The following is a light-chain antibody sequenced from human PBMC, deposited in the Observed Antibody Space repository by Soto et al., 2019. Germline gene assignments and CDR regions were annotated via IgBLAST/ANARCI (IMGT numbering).Light chain of an antibody. CDR1: RSISDW. CDR2: DAS. CDR3: LQYSRHSWT. V-gene: IGKV1-5*01. Sequence: DIQMTQSPSSLSPSVGDRVTITCRASRSISDWLAWYQQKPGKAPELLIFDASNLKSGASSRFSGSGSGTEFTLTISRLQPDDVATYYCLQYSRHSWTFGQGTKVEIK. J-gene: IGKJ1*01.